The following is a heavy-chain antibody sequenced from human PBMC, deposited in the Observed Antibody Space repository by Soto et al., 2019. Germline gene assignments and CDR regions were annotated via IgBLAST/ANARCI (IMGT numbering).Heavy chain of an antibody. CDR2: ISHSARI. CDR3: ARTQGSGVSDY. D-gene: IGHD3-3*01. J-gene: IGHJ4*02. V-gene: IGHV4-59*01. Sequence: QVQLQESGPGLVKPSETLSLACSVSGDSITHNYWSWIRQPPGKGLEWIAYISHSARINYNPSLKSRVSISVDTSKNQFSLRVNSLTPSDTAVYYCARTQGSGVSDYWGQGTLVTVSS. CDR1: GDSITHNY.